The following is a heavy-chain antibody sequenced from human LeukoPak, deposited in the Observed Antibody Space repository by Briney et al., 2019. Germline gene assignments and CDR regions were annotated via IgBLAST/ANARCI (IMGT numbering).Heavy chain of an antibody. D-gene: IGHD6-19*01. CDR3: AKDPRVAAFSDAFDI. J-gene: IGHJ3*02. CDR1: GFTLSSYA. V-gene: IGHV3-23*01. Sequence: PGGSLTLSCAASGFTLSSYAMSWVRHAPGKGLEWVSAISGSGGSTYYAACVKGRFTISRDNSKNTLYLQMNSLRAEDTAVYYCAKDPRVAAFSDAFDIWGRGTMVSVS. CDR2: ISGSGGST.